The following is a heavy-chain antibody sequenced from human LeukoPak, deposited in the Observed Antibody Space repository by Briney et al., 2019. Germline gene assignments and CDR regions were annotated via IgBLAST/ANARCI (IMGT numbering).Heavy chain of an antibody. CDR3: ARVTGYMIEDYFDY. V-gene: IGHV4-59*01. J-gene: IGHJ4*02. D-gene: IGHD3-22*01. CDR1: GGSISSYY. CDR2: IYYSGST. Sequence: PSETLSLSCTVSGGSISSYYWSWIRQPPGKGLEWIGYIYYSGSTNYNPSLKSRVTISVDTSKNQFSLRLSSVTAADTAVYYCARVTGYMIEDYFDYWGQGTLVTVSS.